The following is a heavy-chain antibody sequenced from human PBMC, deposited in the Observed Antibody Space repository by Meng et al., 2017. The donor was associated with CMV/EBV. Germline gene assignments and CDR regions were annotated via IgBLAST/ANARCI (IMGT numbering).Heavy chain of an antibody. D-gene: IGHD2-2*01. CDR1: GFTFSSYG. J-gene: IGHJ4*02. Sequence: GGSLRLSCAASGFTFSSYGMHWVRQAPGKGLEWVAFIRYDGSNKYYADSVKGRFTISRDNAKNSLYLQMNSLRAEDTAVYYCAISKCSTSCRYFDYWGQGTLVTVSS. CDR2: IRYDGSNK. V-gene: IGHV3-30*02. CDR3: AISKCSTSCRYFDY.